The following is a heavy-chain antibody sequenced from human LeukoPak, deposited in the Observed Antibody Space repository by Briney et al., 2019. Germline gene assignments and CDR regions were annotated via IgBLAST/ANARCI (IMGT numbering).Heavy chain of an antibody. V-gene: IGHV1-18*01. J-gene: IGHJ5*02. CDR1: GYNFISYG. CDR2: VSAYNGNT. CDR3: AREGGVWGVTVAGFDP. Sequence: ASVKVSCKASGYNFISYGFSWVRQAPGQGLEWMGWVSAYNGNTKYAQKFQDRVTMTTNTSTSTAYMEPRSLRPDDTAVYYCAREGGVWGVTVAGFDPWGQGTLVSVSS. D-gene: IGHD3-10*01.